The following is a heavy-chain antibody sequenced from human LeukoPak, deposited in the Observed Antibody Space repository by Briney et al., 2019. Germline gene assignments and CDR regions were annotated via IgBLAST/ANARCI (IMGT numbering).Heavy chain of an antibody. CDR1: GYTFTSYG. Sequence: ASVKVSCKASGYTFTSYGISWVRQAPGQGLEWMGWISAYNGNTNYAQKLQGRVTMTIDTSTSTAYLELRSLRSDDTAVYYCASWDDFWSGYDFDYWGQGTLVTVSS. CDR3: ASWDDFWSGYDFDY. D-gene: IGHD3-3*01. J-gene: IGHJ4*02. V-gene: IGHV1-18*01. CDR2: ISAYNGNT.